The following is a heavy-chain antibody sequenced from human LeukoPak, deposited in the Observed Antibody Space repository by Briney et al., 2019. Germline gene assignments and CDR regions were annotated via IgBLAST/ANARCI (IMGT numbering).Heavy chain of an antibody. CDR3: AKGSSGNPYYYYGMDV. Sequence: GGSLRLSCAASGFTFSSYAMSWVRQAPGKGLEWVSVISDSGGITYYADSVKGRFTISRDNSKNTLYLQMNSLRAEDTAVYYCAKGSSGNPYYYYGMDVWGQGTTVTVSS. CDR1: GFTFSSYA. CDR2: ISDSGGIT. D-gene: IGHD1-26*01. V-gene: IGHV3-23*01. J-gene: IGHJ6*02.